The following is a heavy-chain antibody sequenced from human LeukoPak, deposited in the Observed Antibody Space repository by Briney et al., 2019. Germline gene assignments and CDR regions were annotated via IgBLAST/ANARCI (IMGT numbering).Heavy chain of an antibody. Sequence: GGSLRLSCAASGFTLGRYWMHWFRHAPGTGLGWVARSNSDGKITDYADSVRGRFTTSRDNTKNTVYLQMSSLRAEDTGVYYCARDHHDFWSGYPNYWGQGTLGIVSS. CDR1: GFTLGRYW. CDR3: ARDHHDFWSGYPNY. D-gene: IGHD3-3*01. CDR2: SNSDGKIT. V-gene: IGHV3-74*01. J-gene: IGHJ4*02.